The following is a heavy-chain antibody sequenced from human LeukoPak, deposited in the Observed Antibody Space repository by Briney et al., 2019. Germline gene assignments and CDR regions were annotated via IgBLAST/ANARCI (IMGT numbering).Heavy chain of an antibody. D-gene: IGHD5-18*01. Sequence: ASVKVSCKVSGYTLTELSMHWVRQAPGRGLEWMGGFDPEDGETIYAQKFQGRVTMTEDTSTDTAYMELSSLRSEDTAVYYCATDLWAMDTLGGDYWGQGTLVTVSS. J-gene: IGHJ4*02. CDR2: FDPEDGET. CDR1: GYTLTELS. CDR3: ATDLWAMDTLGGDY. V-gene: IGHV1-24*01.